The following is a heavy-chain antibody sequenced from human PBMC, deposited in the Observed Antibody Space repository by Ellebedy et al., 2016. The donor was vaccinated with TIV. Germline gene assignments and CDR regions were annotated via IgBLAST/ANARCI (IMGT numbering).Heavy chain of an antibody. CDR3: ARARGCSGGRCYSADY. D-gene: IGHD2-15*01. J-gene: IGHJ4*02. CDR1: GFTFDDYG. V-gene: IGHV3-11*06. CDR2: ISSSSSYT. Sequence: PGGSLRLSCAASGFTFDDYGMSWVRQAPGKGLEWVSYISSSSSYTNYADSVKGRFTISRDNAKNSLYLQMNSLRAEDTAVYYCARARGCSGGRCYSADYWGQGTLVTVSS.